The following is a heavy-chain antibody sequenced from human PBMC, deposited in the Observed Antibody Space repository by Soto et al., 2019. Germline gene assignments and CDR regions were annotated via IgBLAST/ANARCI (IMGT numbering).Heavy chain of an antibody. CDR3: ARPLFPTLYYYMDV. Sequence: PGGSLRLSCAASGFTFSSYSMNWVRQAPGKGLEWVSSISSSSSYIYYADSVKGRFTISRDNAKNSLYLQMDSLRAEDTAVYYSARPLFPTLYYYMDVWGKGTTVTVSS. CDR1: GFTFSSYS. CDR2: ISSSSSYI. D-gene: IGHD3-16*01. V-gene: IGHV3-21*01. J-gene: IGHJ6*03.